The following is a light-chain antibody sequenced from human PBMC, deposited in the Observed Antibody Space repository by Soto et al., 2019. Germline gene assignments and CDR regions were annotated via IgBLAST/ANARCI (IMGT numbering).Light chain of an antibody. Sequence: DIQLTQSPSVLSASVGDRVTITCRASQGINSYLAWYQQKPGKVPKLLIYAASTLHSGVPSRFSGSGSGTEFTLTISSLQHEDFATYYCQQLNSYPRTFCQGTKGEIK. CDR1: QGINSY. V-gene: IGKV1-9*01. CDR2: AAS. J-gene: IGKJ1*01. CDR3: QQLNSYPRT.